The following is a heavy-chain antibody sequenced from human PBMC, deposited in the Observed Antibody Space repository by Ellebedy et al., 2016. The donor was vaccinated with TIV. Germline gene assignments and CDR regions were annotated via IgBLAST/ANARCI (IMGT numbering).Heavy chain of an antibody. J-gene: IGHJ4*02. CDR2: KRFDGRSE. Sequence: PGGSLRLSCVASGFSFSTYGMHWVRQAPGKGLEWVAFKRFDGRSEYNGDSVKGRFFISRDVSKNTLFLQMSRLRAEDTAVYYCTRETNPSPGAVAGTGFDCWGQGTLVIVSS. D-gene: IGHD6-19*01. V-gene: IGHV3-30*02. CDR1: GFSFSTYG. CDR3: TRETNPSPGAVAGTGFDC.